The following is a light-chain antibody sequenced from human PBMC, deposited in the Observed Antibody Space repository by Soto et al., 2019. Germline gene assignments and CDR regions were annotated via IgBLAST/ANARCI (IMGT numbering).Light chain of an antibody. Sequence: QSVLTQPPSASGTPGQRVTISCSGSSSNIGANPINWYQQLPGTAPKLLIYNNDQRPSGVPDRFSASKSGTSASLAISGLQYEDAADYYCEAWDDSLYGAVLGGGTQLTVL. CDR3: EAWDDSLYGAV. CDR2: NND. CDR1: SSNIGANP. J-gene: IGLJ2*01. V-gene: IGLV1-44*01.